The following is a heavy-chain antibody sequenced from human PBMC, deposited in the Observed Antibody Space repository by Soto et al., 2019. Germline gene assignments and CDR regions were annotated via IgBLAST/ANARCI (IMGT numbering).Heavy chain of an antibody. CDR2: ISYDGINK. Sequence: GGSLRLSCAASGFTFSSYGRHWVRQAPGKGLEWVAVISYDGINKYYADSVKGRFTVSRDNSKNTLYLQMNGLRAEDTAVYYCARDGSGIRWDLLYYFDYWGQGTLVTVSS. D-gene: IGHD1-26*01. J-gene: IGHJ4*02. CDR3: ARDGSGIRWDLLYYFDY. V-gene: IGHV3-30*03. CDR1: GFTFSSYG.